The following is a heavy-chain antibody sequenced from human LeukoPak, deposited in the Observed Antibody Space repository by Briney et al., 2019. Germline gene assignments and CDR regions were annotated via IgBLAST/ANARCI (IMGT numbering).Heavy chain of an antibody. CDR2: INPNNGGT. CDR1: GYTFTGYY. J-gene: IGHJ4*02. Sequence: ASVKVSCKASGYTFTGYYMHWVRQAPGQGLEWMGWINPNNGGTNYAQKFQGRVTMTRDTSISTAYMELSRLRSDDTAVYYCARGFELFSLSGFDYWGQGTLVTVSS. CDR3: ARGFELFSLSGFDY. V-gene: IGHV1-2*02. D-gene: IGHD2-21*01.